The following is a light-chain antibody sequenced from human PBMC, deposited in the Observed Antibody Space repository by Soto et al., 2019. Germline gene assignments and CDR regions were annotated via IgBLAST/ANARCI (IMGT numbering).Light chain of an antibody. CDR2: AAS. J-gene: IGKJ5*01. V-gene: IGKV1-39*01. CDR1: QNIRVY. Sequence: DIQMTQSLSSMAASVGDRVTITCRASQNIRVYLNCYQKKPGPAPKLLIHAASSLHSGVPSTLSGSGSGTDFALTISTLQPEDFATYYCQQYNIYPTFGQGTRLEIK. CDR3: QQYNIYPT.